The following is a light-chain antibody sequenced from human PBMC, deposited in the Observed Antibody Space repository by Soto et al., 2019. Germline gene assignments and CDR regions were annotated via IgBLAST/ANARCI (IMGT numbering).Light chain of an antibody. CDR3: QQYYATPPYT. V-gene: IGKV4-1*01. CDR1: QSVLYSSNNKNY. CDR2: WAS. J-gene: IGKJ2*01. Sequence: DIVMTQSPDSLAVFLGERATINCKSSQSVLYSSNNKNYLAWYQQKAGQPPKLLIYWASTRESGVPDRFSGSGSGTDFTLTISSLQAEDVAGYYCQQYYATPPYTFGQGTKLEIK.